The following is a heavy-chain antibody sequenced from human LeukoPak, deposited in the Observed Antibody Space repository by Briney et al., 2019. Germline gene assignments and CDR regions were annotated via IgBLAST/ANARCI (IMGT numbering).Heavy chain of an antibody. CDR3: ARGHYDVLAASYKWTPDY. D-gene: IGHD3-9*01. CDR2: ITSGGDYI. Sequence: GGSLRLSCAASGFTFRSYSMNWVRQAPGKGLEWVSSITSGGDYIYYADSVKGRFTTSRDNAKNSLSLQLNSLRVEDTAVYYCARGHYDVLAASYKWTPDYWGQGTLVTVSS. V-gene: IGHV3-21*01. J-gene: IGHJ4*02. CDR1: GFTFRSYS.